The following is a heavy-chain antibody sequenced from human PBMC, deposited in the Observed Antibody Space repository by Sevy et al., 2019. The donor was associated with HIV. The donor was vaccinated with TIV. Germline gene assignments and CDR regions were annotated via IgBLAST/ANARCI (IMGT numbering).Heavy chain of an antibody. CDR1: GFTFSSYA. J-gene: IGHJ6*02. CDR3: VKGPYSSSPGTYYYYGMDV. Sequence: GGSLRLSCSASGFTFSSYAMHWVRQAPGKGLEYVSAISSNGGSTYYADSVKGRFTISRDNSKNTLYLQMSSLRAEDTAVYYSVKGPYSSSPGTYYYYGMDVWGQGTTVTVSS. CDR2: ISSNGGST. D-gene: IGHD6-13*01. V-gene: IGHV3-64D*06.